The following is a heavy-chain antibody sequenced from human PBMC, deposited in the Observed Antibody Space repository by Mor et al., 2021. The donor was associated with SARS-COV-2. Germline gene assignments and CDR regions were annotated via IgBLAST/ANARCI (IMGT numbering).Heavy chain of an antibody. D-gene: IGHD2-2*01. J-gene: IGHJ6*02. Sequence: YQSGSTNNIPSLKSRVTISLDMSKKQFSLKLSSVTAADTAVYYCGRGGPDYAYYYGIDVWGQGTTVTVSS. CDR2: YQSGST. CDR3: GRGGPDYAYYYGIDV. V-gene: IGHV4-34*01.